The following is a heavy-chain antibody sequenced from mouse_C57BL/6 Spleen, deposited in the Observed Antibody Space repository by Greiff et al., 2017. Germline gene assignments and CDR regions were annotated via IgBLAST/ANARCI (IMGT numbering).Heavy chain of an antibody. CDR3: ARRGPDEGFAY. D-gene: IGHD3-3*01. V-gene: IGHV1-26*01. J-gene: IGHJ3*01. CDR1: GYTFTDYY. CDR2: INPNNGGT. Sequence: EVQLQQSGPELVKPGASVKISCKASGYTFTDYYMNWVKQSHGKSLEWIGDINPNNGGTSYNQKFKGKATLTVDKSSSTAYMELRSLTSEDSAVYYCARRGPDEGFAYWGQGTLVTVSA.